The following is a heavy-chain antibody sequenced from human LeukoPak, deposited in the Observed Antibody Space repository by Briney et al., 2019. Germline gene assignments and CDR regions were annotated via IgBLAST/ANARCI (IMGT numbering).Heavy chain of an antibody. CDR3: ARDLLAEDYYYYYMDV. V-gene: IGHV4-39*07. CDR1: GGSISSSSYY. D-gene: IGHD3-3*01. J-gene: IGHJ6*03. CDR2: IYYSGST. Sequence: NTSETLSLTCTVSGGSISSSSYYWGWIPQPPGEGLEWIGRIYYSGSTYYNPSLKSRVTISVDTSKNQSSLQPSSVTAADTAVYYCARDLLAEDYYYYYMDVWGKGTTVTVSS.